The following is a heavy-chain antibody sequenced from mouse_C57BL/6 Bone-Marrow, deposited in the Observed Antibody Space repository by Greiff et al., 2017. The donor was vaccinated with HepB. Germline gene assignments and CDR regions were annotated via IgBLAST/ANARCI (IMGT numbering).Heavy chain of an antibody. V-gene: IGHV1-81*01. Sequence: QVQLQQSGAELARPGASVKLSCKASGYTFTSYGISWVKQRTGQGLEWIGEIYPRSGNTYYNEKFKGKATLTADKSSSTAYMALRSLTSEDSAVYFCARDSLLRVFDYWGQGTTLTVSS. J-gene: IGHJ2*01. CDR2: IYPRSGNT. D-gene: IGHD1-2*01. CDR3: ARDSLLRVFDY. CDR1: GYTFTSYG.